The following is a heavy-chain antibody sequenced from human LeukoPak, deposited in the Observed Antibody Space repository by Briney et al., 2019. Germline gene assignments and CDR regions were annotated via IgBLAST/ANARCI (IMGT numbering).Heavy chain of an antibody. CDR2: IGAAGDT. V-gene: IGHV3-13*01. J-gene: IGHJ4*02. Sequence: GGSLRLSCAASGFTFSSYDMHWVRQATGKGLEWVSAIGAAGDTYYPGSVKGRFTISRENAKNSLYLQMNSLRAEDTAVYYCAKDHTHWGVATYLDYWGQGTLVTVSS. CDR1: GFTFSSYD. D-gene: IGHD5-12*01. CDR3: AKDHTHWGVATYLDY.